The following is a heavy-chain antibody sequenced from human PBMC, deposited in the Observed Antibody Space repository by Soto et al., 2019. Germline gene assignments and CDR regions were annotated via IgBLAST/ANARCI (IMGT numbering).Heavy chain of an antibody. D-gene: IGHD5-18*01. V-gene: IGHV3-23*01. CDR2: ISGSGGST. CDR3: AKGISEYSYGYDYYFDY. J-gene: IGHJ4*02. Sequence: PGGSLRLSCAASGFTFSSYAMSWVRQALGKGLEWVTAISGSGGSTYYADSVKGRFTISRDNSKNTLYLQMNSLRAEDTAVYYCAKGISEYSYGYDYYFDYWGQGTLVTVSS. CDR1: GFTFSSYA.